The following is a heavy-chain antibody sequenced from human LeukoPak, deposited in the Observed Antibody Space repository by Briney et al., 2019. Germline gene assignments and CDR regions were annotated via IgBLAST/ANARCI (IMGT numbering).Heavy chain of an antibody. J-gene: IGHJ4*02. CDR3: ARSGGSGSLYFDY. V-gene: IGHV1-2*02. CDR2: INPNSGGT. D-gene: IGHD3-10*01. Sequence: ASVKVSCKASGYTFTGYYMHWVRQAPGQGLEWMGWINPNSGGTSYAQKFQGRVTMARDTSISTAYMELSRLRSDDTAVYYCARSGGSGSLYFDYWGQGTLVTVSS. CDR1: GYTFTGYY.